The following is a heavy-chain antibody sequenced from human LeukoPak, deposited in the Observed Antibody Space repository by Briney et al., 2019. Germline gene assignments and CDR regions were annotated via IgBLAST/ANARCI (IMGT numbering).Heavy chain of an antibody. J-gene: IGHJ5*02. V-gene: IGHV1-2*02. CDR3: AREKGVRGPRGNWFDP. CDR1: GYTYTDYY. Sequence: ASVKVSCKASGYTYTDYYLHGVRQPPGKGLEGMGWITPDSGFTKYAEKFQGRVTLTRDTTISTTYMELSRLRSDDTAFYYCAREKGVRGPRGNWFDPWGQGTLVTVSS. CDR2: ITPDSGFT. D-gene: IGHD3-10*01.